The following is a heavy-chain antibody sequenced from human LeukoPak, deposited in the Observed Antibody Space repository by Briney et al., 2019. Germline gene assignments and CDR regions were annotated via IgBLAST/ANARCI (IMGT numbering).Heavy chain of an antibody. D-gene: IGHD3-10*01. V-gene: IGHV3-48*02. CDR2: IWSSGTTL. Sequence: GGTLRLSCAASGFTLSTFYRTWVPQAPGKGLVWFLYIWSSGTTLFSADSVKVRFTISRDNAADSLYLQMNGLRDEDTAVYYCARDPEGDGYYGMDVWSQGTTVTVSS. CDR3: ARDPEGDGYYGMDV. J-gene: IGHJ6*02. CDR1: GFTLSTFY.